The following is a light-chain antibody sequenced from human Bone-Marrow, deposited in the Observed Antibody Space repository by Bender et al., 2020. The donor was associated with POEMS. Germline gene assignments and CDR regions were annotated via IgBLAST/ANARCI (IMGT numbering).Light chain of an antibody. Sequence: QSALTQPASVSGSPGQSITISCTGTSNDVGGYNWVSWYQHNPGTAPKLMIYDVSSRPSWASHRFSGSKSGNTASLTISGLQAEDEADYYCTSYASTDTWVFGGGTKLTVV. CDR3: TSYASTDTWV. V-gene: IGLV2-14*03. CDR2: DVS. J-gene: IGLJ3*02. CDR1: SNDVGGYNW.